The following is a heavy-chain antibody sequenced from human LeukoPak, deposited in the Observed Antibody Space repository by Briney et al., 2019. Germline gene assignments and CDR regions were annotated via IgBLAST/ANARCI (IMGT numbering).Heavy chain of an antibody. CDR2: ISAYNGNT. CDR3: ARDLNQLLWFGELLT. Sequence: GASVKVYCKASGYTFTSYGISWVRQAPGQGLEWMGWISAYNGNTNYAQKLQGRVTMTTDTSTSTAYMELRSLRSDDTAVYYCARDLNQLLWFGELLTWGQGTLVTVSS. V-gene: IGHV1-18*01. D-gene: IGHD3-10*01. J-gene: IGHJ5*02. CDR1: GYTFTSYG.